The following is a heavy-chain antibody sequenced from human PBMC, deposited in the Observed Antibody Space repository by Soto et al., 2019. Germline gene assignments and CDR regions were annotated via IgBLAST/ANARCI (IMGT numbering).Heavy chain of an antibody. CDR1: GFVSNDYD. Sequence: QVQLAESGGGVVQPGRSLRLSCATSGFVSNDYDIHWVRQAPGKGLAWLASVSYDGNKKYYAESVKGRFTISRDNSKNTLSLQLNSLGADDTAVYYCSRGIKGGLDAWGPGTLVTVSS. J-gene: IGHJ5*02. CDR2: VSYDGNKK. D-gene: IGHD2-21*02. CDR3: SRGIKGGLDA. V-gene: IGHV3-30*03.